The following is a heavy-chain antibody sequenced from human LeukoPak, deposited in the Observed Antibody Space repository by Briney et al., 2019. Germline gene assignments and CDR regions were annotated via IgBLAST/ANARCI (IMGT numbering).Heavy chain of an antibody. CDR3: ARDSGGNYL. J-gene: IGHJ4*02. CDR2: IKQDESEK. D-gene: IGHD2-15*01. CDR1: GFTFSDYY. Sequence: GGSLRLSCAASGFTFSDYYMSWIRQAPGKGLEWVANIKQDESEKYYVDSVKGRFTISRDNAKNSLYLQMNSLRAEDTAVYYCARDSGGNYLWGQGTLVTVSS. V-gene: IGHV3-7*01.